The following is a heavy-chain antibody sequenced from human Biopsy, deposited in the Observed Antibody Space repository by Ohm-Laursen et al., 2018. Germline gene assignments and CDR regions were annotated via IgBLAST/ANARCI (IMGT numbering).Heavy chain of an antibody. J-gene: IGHJ4*02. CDR1: GYTFTTYD. Sequence: ASVKVSCKASGYTFTTYDINWVRQATGQGFEWMGMINPSGSTTSYPQIFQGRVTMTRDTSKSTVYMELSSLRSADTAVYFCARNTGWYGDLYYFDYWGQGTPVTVSS. V-gene: IGHV1-46*01. D-gene: IGHD6-19*01. CDR3: ARNTGWYGDLYYFDY. CDR2: INPSGSTT.